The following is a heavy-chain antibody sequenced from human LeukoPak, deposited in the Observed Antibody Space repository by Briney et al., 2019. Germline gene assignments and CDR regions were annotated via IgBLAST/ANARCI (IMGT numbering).Heavy chain of an antibody. CDR2: IYHSGRT. CDR3: ARVGRAYSSSWFTTPPFGYFDY. V-gene: IGHV4-38-2*02. D-gene: IGHD6-13*01. J-gene: IGHJ4*02. Sequence: SETLSLTCTVSGYSISSGYYWGWIRQPPGKGLEWIGSIYHSGRTFYNPSLKSRVTISVDTSKNQFSLKLSSVTAADTAVYYCARVGRAYSSSWFTTPPFGYFDYWGQGTLVTVSS. CDR1: GYSISSGYY.